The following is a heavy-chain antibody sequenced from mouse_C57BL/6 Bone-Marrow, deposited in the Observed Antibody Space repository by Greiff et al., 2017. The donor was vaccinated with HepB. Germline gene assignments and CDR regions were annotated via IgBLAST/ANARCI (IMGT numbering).Heavy chain of an antibody. CDR3: AREDPLRREWYYDV. CDR2: ISNGGGST. CDR1: GFTFSDYY. V-gene: IGHV5-12*01. D-gene: IGHD2-12*01. J-gene: IGHJ1*03. Sequence: EVKLVESGGGLVQPGGSLKLSCAASGFTFSDYYMYLVRQTPEKRLEWVAYISNGGGSTYYPDTVKGRFTISRNNAKNTLYLQMSGLKSEDTAMYYCAREDPLRREWYYDVWGTGTTVTVSS.